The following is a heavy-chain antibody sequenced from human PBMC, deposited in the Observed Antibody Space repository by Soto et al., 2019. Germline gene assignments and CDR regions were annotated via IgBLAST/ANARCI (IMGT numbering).Heavy chain of an antibody. V-gene: IGHV1-24*01. CDR1: GYTLSELS. CDR2: FDPDSDDGET. D-gene: IGHD3-16*01. CDR3: AADCRSFGPIDC. Sequence: ASVKVSCKTSGYTLSELSIHWVRQAPGKGLEWMGGFDPDSDDGETIYAQKFQGRVTMTEDTSTDTAYMELGSLRSEDTAVYYCAADCRSFGPIDCWGQGTLVTV. J-gene: IGHJ4*02.